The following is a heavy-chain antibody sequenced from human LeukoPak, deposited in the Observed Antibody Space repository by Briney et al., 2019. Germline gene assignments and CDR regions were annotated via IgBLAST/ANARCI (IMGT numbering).Heavy chain of an antibody. Sequence: GGSLRLSCAASGFTFSSYSMNWVRQAPGKGLEWVSYISSGSGTIYYADSVKGRFTISRDNAKNSLYLQMNSLRAEDTAVYYCVREGYSRSLVTDRYYYYYMDVWGKGTTVTVSS. D-gene: IGHD6-6*01. V-gene: IGHV3-48*04. CDR1: GFTFSSYS. J-gene: IGHJ6*03. CDR2: ISSGSGTI. CDR3: VREGYSRSLVTDRYYYYYMDV.